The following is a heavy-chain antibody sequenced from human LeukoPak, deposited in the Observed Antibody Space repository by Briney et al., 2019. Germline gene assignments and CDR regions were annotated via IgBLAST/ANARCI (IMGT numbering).Heavy chain of an antibody. J-gene: IGHJ4*02. CDR3: AKTPGGYLDY. CDR1: GFTCSPCG. V-gene: IGHV3-23*01. Sequence: PGGSLRLSCAASGFTCSPCGMTWVRQAPGKGLEWVAAISSSGDSTAHADSVKGRFTISRDGSKNTVFLQMNSLRAEDTAVYYCAKTPGGYLDYWGQGTRVTVSS. CDR2: ISSSGDST.